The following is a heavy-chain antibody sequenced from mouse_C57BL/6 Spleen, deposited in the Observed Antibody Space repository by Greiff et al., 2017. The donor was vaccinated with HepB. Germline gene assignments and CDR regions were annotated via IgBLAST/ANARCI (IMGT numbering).Heavy chain of an antibody. CDR3: ARSNYGFFYFDY. V-gene: IGHV1-55*01. D-gene: IGHD1-1*01. J-gene: IGHJ2*01. CDR1: GYTFTSYW. Sequence: QVQLQQPGAGLVKPGASVKMSCKASGYTFTSYWITWVKQRPGQGLEWIGDIYPGSGSTNYNEKFKSKATLTVDTSSSTAYMQLSSLTSEDSAVYYCARSNYGFFYFDYWGQGTTLTVSS. CDR2: IYPGSGST.